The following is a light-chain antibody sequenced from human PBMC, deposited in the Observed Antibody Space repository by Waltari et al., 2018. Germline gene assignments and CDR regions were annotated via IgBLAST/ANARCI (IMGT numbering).Light chain of an antibody. V-gene: IGLV2-14*03. CDR3: SLYTSSSTYVV. Sequence: QSALTQPASVSGSPGQSITISCTGTSSDVGDYNYVSWYQRHPGKAPKLIIFDVSNRPSGVSNRFSGSKSGDTASLTISGLQAEDEADYYCSLYTSSSTYVVFGGGTKLTVL. CDR1: SSDVGDYNY. CDR2: DVS. J-gene: IGLJ2*01.